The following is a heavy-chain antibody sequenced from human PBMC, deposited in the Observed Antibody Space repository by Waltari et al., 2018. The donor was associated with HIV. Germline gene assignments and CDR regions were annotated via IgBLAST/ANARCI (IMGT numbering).Heavy chain of an antibody. CDR2: IAVSSAYT. J-gene: IGHJ3*02. CDR3: ARVARGLRQGTFDI. CDR1: GFPFSDYY. V-gene: IGHV3-11*05. Sequence: QVHLVASGGDLVKPGGSLRLSCLASGFPFSDYYMTWMRQAPGKRLEGVSYIAVSSAYTNYGDSVKGRFTMSRDDAKKSLFLQMNSLRPEDTAVYYCARVARGLRQGTFDIWGQGTMVTVSS. D-gene: IGHD4-17*01.